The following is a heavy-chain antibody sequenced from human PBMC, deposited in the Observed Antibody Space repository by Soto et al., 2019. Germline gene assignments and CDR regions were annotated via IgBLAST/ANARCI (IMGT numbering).Heavy chain of an antibody. V-gene: IGHV1-69*13. CDR2: IIPMLDSA. J-gene: IGHJ6*02. CDR3: AMTYHYDSGGKTYFYDGMDV. D-gene: IGHD3-22*01. Sequence: SVKVSCKASGGTFDNYAITWVRQAPGQGLEWMAGIIPMLDSANYAEKFQDRVTITADESTSTAYMEVSSLRSEDTAVYYCAMTYHYDSGGKTYFYDGMDVRGQRTT. CDR1: GGTFDNYA.